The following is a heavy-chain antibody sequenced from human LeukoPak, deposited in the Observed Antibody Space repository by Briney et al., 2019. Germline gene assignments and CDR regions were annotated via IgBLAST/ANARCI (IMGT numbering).Heavy chain of an antibody. Sequence: GGSLRLSCAASGLIFNTYAMTWVRQAPGKGLEWVSSILASGGTTYYADSVKGRFTTSRDNAKNSVHLQMNSLRAEDTAVYYCARVVHYGSGPAVGWGQGTLVTVSS. J-gene: IGHJ4*02. V-gene: IGHV3-23*01. CDR2: ILASGGTT. D-gene: IGHD3-10*01. CDR3: ARVVHYGSGPAVG. CDR1: GLIFNTYA.